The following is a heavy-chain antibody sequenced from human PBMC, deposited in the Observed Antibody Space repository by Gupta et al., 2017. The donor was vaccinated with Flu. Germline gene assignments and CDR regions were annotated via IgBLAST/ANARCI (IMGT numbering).Heavy chain of an antibody. J-gene: IGHJ4*02. D-gene: IGHD3-10*01. CDR2: ISRRGNGGSTI. CDR1: GFPFSDYY. CDR3: ASGFFYGYVDS. Sequence: QVQLVESGGDLVKPGGSLRLSCAASGFPFSDYYMSWIRQAPGKELEWLSYISRRGNGGSTIYYADSVKGRFTISRDDARNSLYLQKNGLRAEDTAVYYCASGFFYGYVDSWGQGTLVTVSS. V-gene: IGHV3-11*01.